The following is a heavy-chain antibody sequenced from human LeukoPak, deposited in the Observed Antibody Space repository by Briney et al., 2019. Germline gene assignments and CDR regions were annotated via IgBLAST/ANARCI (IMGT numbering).Heavy chain of an antibody. CDR1: GYNFTIYW. CDR3: ARQGGFGYSSSSPAGPFDY. Sequence: GESLKISCKGSGYNFTIYWIAWVRQMPGKGLEWMGIIYPGDSDTRYSPSFQGQVTISADKSISTAYLQWSSLKASDTAMYYCARQGGFGYSSSSPAGPFDYWGQGTLVTVSS. J-gene: IGHJ4*02. D-gene: IGHD6-6*01. V-gene: IGHV5-51*01. CDR2: IYPGDSDT.